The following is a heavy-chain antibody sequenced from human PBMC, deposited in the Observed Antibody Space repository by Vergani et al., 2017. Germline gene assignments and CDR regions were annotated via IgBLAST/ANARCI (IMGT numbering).Heavy chain of an antibody. J-gene: IGHJ4*02. CDR3: ASAYSSSWYPY. Sequence: QVQLQESGPGLVKPSETLSLTCTVSGGSISSYYWSWIRQPPGKGLEWIGYIYYSGSTNDNPSLKSRVTISVDTSKNQFSLKLSSVTAADTALYYCASAYSSSWYPYWGQGTLVTVSS. CDR2: IYYSGST. D-gene: IGHD6-13*01. V-gene: IGHV4-59*01. CDR1: GGSISSYY.